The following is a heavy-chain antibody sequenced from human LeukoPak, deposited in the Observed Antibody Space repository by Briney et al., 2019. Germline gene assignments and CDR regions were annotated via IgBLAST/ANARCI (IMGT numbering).Heavy chain of an antibody. Sequence: PSETLSLTCTVSGGSISSGSYYWSWIRQPAGKGLEWIGRIYTSGSTNYDPSLKSRVTISVDTSKNQFSLKLSSVTAADTAVYYCARARYYYGSGSTNYGMDVWGQGTTVTVSS. J-gene: IGHJ6*02. D-gene: IGHD3-10*01. CDR3: ARARYYYGSGSTNYGMDV. V-gene: IGHV4-61*02. CDR1: GGSISSGSYY. CDR2: IYTSGST.